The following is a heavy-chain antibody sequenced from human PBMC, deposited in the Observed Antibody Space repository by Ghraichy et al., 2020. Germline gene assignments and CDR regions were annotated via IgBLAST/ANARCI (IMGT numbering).Heavy chain of an antibody. Sequence: SHTLSLTCTVSGGSISSYYWSWIRQPPGKGLEWIGYIYYSGSTNYNPSLKSRVTISVDTSKNQFSLKLSSVTAADTAVYYCARHEGYCSGGSCSSFDYWGQGTLVTVSS. J-gene: IGHJ4*02. CDR2: IYYSGST. D-gene: IGHD2-15*01. CDR3: ARHEGYCSGGSCSSFDY. CDR1: GGSISSYY. V-gene: IGHV4-59*08.